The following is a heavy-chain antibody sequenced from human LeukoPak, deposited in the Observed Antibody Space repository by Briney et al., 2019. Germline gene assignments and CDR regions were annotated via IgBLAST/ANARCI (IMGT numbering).Heavy chain of an antibody. V-gene: IGHV3-74*01. CDR3: ARDRGYYDSSGYYVNWFDP. D-gene: IGHD3-22*01. J-gene: IGHJ5*02. CDR1: GFTFSSYW. Sequence: GGSLRLSCAASGFTFSSYWMHWVRQAPGKGLVWVSRINSDGSSTSHADSVKGRFTISRDNAKNTLYLQMNSLRAEDTAVYYCARDRGYYDSSGYYVNWFDPWGQGTLVTVSS. CDR2: INSDGSST.